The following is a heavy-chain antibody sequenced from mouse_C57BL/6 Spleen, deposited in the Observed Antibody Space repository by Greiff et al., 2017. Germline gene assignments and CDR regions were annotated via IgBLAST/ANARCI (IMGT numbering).Heavy chain of an antibody. CDR1: GYTFTSYW. CDR2: IDPSDSYT. Sequence: QVQLKEPGAELVMPGASVKLSCKASGYTFTSYWMHWVKQRPGQGLEWIGEIDPSDSYTNYNQKFKGKSTLTVDKSSSTAYMQLSSLTSEDSAVYYCAADGYYGMAYWGQGTSVTVSA. J-gene: IGHJ4*01. V-gene: IGHV1-69*01. CDR3: AADGYYGMAY.